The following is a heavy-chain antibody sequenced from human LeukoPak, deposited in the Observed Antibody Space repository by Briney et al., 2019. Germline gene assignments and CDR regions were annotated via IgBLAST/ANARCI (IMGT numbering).Heavy chain of an antibody. J-gene: IGHJ4*02. CDR1: GGSISSSSYY. CDR3: ARRQSTYCSSTSCYRRDVDY. Sequence: PSETLSLACTVSGGSISSSSYYWGWIRQPPGKGLEWIGSIYYSGSTYYNPSLKSRVTISVDTSENQFSLKLSSVTAADTAVYYCARRQSTYCSSTSCYRRDVDYWGQGTLVTVSS. V-gene: IGHV4-39*01. CDR2: IYYSGST. D-gene: IGHD2-2*01.